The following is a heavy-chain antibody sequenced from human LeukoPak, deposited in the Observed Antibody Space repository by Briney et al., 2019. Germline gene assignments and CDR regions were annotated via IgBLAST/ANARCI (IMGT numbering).Heavy chain of an antibody. CDR3: ARRSGAAVWSWFDP. CDR1: GGSISSYY. D-gene: IGHD3-3*01. V-gene: IGHV4-4*07. J-gene: IGHJ5*02. CDR2: IHSSGNT. Sequence: KPSETLSLTCTVSGGSISSYYWSWIRIRQPAGKGLEWIGRIHSSGNTNYNPSLKSRVTISVDTSKNQFSLKLSSVTAADTAVYYCARRSGAAVWSWFDPWGQGTLVTVSS.